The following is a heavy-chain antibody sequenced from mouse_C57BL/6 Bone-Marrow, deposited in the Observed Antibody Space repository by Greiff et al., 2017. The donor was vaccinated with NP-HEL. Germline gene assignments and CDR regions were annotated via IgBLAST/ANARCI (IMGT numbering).Heavy chain of an antibody. V-gene: IGHV1-15*01. CDR3: TRWALIAD. CDR1: GYTFTDYE. J-gene: IGHJ3*01. Sequence: VQLQQSGAELVRPGASVTLSCKASGYTFTDYEMHWVKQTPVHGLEWIGAIDPETGGTAYNQKFKGKAILTADKSSSTAYMELRSLTSEDSAVYYCTRWALIADWGQGTLVTVSA. CDR2: IDPETGGT.